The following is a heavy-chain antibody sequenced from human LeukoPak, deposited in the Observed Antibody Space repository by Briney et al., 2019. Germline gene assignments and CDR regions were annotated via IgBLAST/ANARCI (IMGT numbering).Heavy chain of an antibody. D-gene: IGHD1-1*01. CDR1: GFTFDDYA. Sequence: GGSLRLSCAASGFTFDDYAMHWVRQAPGKGLEWVSLISWDGGSTYYADSVKGRFTTSRDNSKNSLYLQMNSLRAEDTALYYCVSFGTDAFDIWGQGTMVTVSS. CDR3: VSFGTDAFDI. J-gene: IGHJ3*02. CDR2: ISWDGGST. V-gene: IGHV3-43D*03.